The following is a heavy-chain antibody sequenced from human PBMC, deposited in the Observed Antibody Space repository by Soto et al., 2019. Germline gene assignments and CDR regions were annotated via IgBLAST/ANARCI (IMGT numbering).Heavy chain of an antibody. CDR3: ARINVGVYVYHFDY. J-gene: IGHJ4*02. CDR1: GGSFSGYS. Sequence: QVHLQQWGAGLLQPSETLSLTCAVYGGSFSGYSWLWIRQPPGKGLEWIGEVNHRGATKYSSSLRSSGTISLQTSKNQFSLSLRSVTAADTAVYFCARINVGVYVYHFDYWGQGTLVTVSS. D-gene: IGHD3-3*01. CDR2: VNHRGAT. V-gene: IGHV4-34*01.